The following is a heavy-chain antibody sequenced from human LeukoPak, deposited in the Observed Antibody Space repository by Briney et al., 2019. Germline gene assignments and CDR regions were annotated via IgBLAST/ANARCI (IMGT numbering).Heavy chain of an antibody. Sequence: SETLSLTCTVSGGSISSYYWSWIRQPPGKGLEWIGYIYYSGSTNYNPSLKSRVTISVDTSKNQFSLKLSSVTAADTAVYYCARDPKPLRYCSGGSCFSYYYYYMDVWGKGTTVTVSS. D-gene: IGHD2-15*01. CDR1: GGSISSYY. J-gene: IGHJ6*03. CDR2: IYYSGST. CDR3: ARDPKPLRYCSGGSCFSYYYYYMDV. V-gene: IGHV4-59*12.